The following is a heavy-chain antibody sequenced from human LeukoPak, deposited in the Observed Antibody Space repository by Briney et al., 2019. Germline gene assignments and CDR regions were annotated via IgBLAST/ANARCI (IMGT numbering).Heavy chain of an antibody. D-gene: IGHD6-19*01. CDR1: GGSISSYY. Sequence: SETLSLTCTVSGGSISSYYWSWIRQPPGKGPEWIGYIYYSGSTSYNPSLKSRVTISVDTSKNQFSLKLSSVTAADTAVYYCARVRIAVADYYFDYWGQGTLVTVSS. CDR2: IYYSGST. V-gene: IGHV4-59*01. CDR3: ARVRIAVADYYFDY. J-gene: IGHJ4*02.